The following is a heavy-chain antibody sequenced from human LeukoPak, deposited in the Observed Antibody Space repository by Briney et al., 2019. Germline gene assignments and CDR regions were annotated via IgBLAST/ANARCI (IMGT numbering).Heavy chain of an antibody. CDR3: ARDLPYCSSTSCYSL. D-gene: IGHD2-2*01. J-gene: IGHJ3*01. V-gene: IGHV3-11*01. CDR1: GFTFSSYW. CDR2: ISSSGSTI. Sequence: GGSLRLSCAASGFTFSSYWMSWIRQAPGKGLEWVSYISSSGSTIYYADSVKGRFTISRDNAKNSLYLQMNSLRAEDTAVYYCARDLPYCSSTSCYSLWGQGTMVTVSS.